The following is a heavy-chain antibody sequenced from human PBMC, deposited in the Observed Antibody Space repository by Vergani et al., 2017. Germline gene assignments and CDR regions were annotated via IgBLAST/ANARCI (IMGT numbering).Heavy chain of an antibody. CDR2: ISSSSSYI. Sequence: EVQLVESGGGLEQPGRSLRLSCAASGFTFSSYSMNWVRQAPGKGLEWVSSISSSSSYIYYADSVKGRFTISRDNAKNSLYLQMNSLRAEDTAVYYCATTPRSCYSPVVSSGPLCAFDIWGQGTMVTVSS. J-gene: IGHJ3*02. D-gene: IGHD2-15*01. CDR1: GFTFSSYS. V-gene: IGHV3-21*01. CDR3: ATTPRSCYSPVVSSGPLCAFDI.